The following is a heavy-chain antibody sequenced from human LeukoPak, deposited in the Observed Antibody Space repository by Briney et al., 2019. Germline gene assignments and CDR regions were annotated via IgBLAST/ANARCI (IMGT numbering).Heavy chain of an antibody. Sequence: GGSLRLSCAASGFTFSSYAMSWVRQAPGKGLEWVSAISGSGGSTYYADSVKGRFTISRDNSKNTLYLQMNSLRAEDTAVYYCAKDTGSWYTRTPPIDYWGQGTLVTVSS. V-gene: IGHV3-23*01. CDR3: AKDTGSWYTRTPPIDY. CDR2: ISGSGGST. D-gene: IGHD6-13*01. J-gene: IGHJ4*02. CDR1: GFTFSSYA.